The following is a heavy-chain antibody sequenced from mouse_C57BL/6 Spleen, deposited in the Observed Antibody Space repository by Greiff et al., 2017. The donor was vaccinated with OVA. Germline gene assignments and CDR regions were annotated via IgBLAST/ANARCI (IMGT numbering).Heavy chain of an antibody. CDR1: GFTFSDYY. D-gene: IGHD2-3*01. CDR3: ARQGGWLLRNAMDY. J-gene: IGHJ4*01. Sequence: DVMLVESGGGLVQPGGSLKLSCAASGFTFSDYYLYWVRQTPEKRLEWVAYISNGGGSTYYPDTVKGRFTISRDNAKNTLYLQMSRLKSEDTAMYYCARQGGWLLRNAMDYWGQGTSVTVSS. CDR2: ISNGGGST. V-gene: IGHV5-12*01.